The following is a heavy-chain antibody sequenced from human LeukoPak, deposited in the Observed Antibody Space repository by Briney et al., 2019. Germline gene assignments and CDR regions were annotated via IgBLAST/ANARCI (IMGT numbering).Heavy chain of an antibody. Sequence: GGSLRLSCAASGFTFSSYAMHWVRQAPGKGLEYVSAISSNGGSTYYANSVKGRFTISRDNSKNTLYLQMGSLRAEDTAVYYCARDRVDIIVAGTVDCWGQGTLVTVSS. CDR2: ISSNGGST. V-gene: IGHV3-64*01. J-gene: IGHJ4*02. D-gene: IGHD6-19*01. CDR3: ARDRVDIIVAGTVDC. CDR1: GFTFSSYA.